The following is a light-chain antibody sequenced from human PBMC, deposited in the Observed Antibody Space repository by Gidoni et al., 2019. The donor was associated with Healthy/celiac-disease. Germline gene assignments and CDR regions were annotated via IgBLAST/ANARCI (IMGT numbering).Light chain of an antibody. J-gene: IGKJ3*01. CDR1: KSISSY. V-gene: IGKV1-39*01. CDR2: AAS. Sequence: DIQMTQSPSSLSASVGDRVTITCRASKSISSYLNGYQQKPGKAPKLLIYAASSLQSGVPSRFSGSGSGTDFTLTISSLQPEDFATYYCQQSYSSTVGPGTKVDIK. CDR3: QQSYSST.